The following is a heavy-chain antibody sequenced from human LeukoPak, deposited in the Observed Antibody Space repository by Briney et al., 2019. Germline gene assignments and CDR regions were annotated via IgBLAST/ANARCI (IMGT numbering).Heavy chain of an antibody. D-gene: IGHD6-19*01. CDR3: ARQRGSGCLDY. CDR2: IKQDGSET. V-gene: IGHV3-7*01. Sequence: GGSLRLSCAASRFTLSNYWMSWVRQAPGKGLEWVANIKQDGSETYYVDSVKGRFTISRDNAQNSLSLQMNSLRAEDTAVYYCARQRGSGCLDYWGQGTLVTVSS. CDR1: RFTLSNYW. J-gene: IGHJ4*02.